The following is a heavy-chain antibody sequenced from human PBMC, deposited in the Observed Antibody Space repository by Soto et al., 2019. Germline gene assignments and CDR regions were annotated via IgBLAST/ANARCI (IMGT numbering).Heavy chain of an antibody. V-gene: IGHV1-18*01. CDR2: ISAYNGNT. J-gene: IGHJ6*01. Sequence: QVLLVQSGAEMKKPGASVKVSCKASGYTFTSYGISWVRQAPGQGLERMGWISAYNGNTNYAQKLQGRVTMTTDTPTTGAYIELKSQRTDDTAVYYCAGGQLWRYWTNGVCVPGGRYYRMDVG. CDR3: AGGQLWRYWTNGVCVPGGRYYRMDV. CDR1: GYTFTSYG. D-gene: IGHD2-8*01.